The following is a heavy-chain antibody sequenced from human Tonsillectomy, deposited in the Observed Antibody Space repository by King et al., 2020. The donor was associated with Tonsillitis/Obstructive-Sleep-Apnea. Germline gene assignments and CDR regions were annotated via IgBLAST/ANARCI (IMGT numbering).Heavy chain of an antibody. V-gene: IGHV3-23*04. CDR3: AKLNWNDAFGY. CDR1: GFTFSNYD. CDR2: FSCPGGSTT. D-gene: IGHD1-1*01. Sequence: VQLVESGGGLVQPGGSLRLSCAASGFTFSNYDVNWVRQAPGKGLEWVSAFSCPGGSTTFYADSVKGRFTISRDNSKNTLYLQMDSLRAEDTAVYYCAKLNWNDAFGYWGQGTLVTVSS. J-gene: IGHJ4*02.